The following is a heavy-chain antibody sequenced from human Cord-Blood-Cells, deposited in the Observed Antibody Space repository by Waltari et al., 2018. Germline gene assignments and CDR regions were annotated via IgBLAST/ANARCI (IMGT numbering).Heavy chain of an antibody. Sequence: QVQLVESGGGVVHPGRSLRLSCAPSGFTFSSYGMHWVRQAPGKGLEWVAVISYDGSNKYYADSVKGRFTISRDNSKNTLYLQMNSLRAEDTAVYYCASGSYYFDYWGQGTLVTVSS. J-gene: IGHJ4*02. CDR1: GFTFSSYG. D-gene: IGHD1-26*01. V-gene: IGHV3-30*03. CDR3: ASGSYYFDY. CDR2: ISYDGSNK.